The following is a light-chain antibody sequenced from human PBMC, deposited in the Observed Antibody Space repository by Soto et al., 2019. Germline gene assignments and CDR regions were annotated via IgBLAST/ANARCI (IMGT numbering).Light chain of an antibody. Sequence: QSPCTVSLSKGKRATLSCRASQSVRSNFLAWYQQKPGQAPRLLIYGASNRATGIPDRFSGSGSGTDFTLTITRLEAEDFAMYYCQRYDSLRTFGQGTKVDIK. J-gene: IGKJ1*01. CDR1: QSVRSNF. V-gene: IGKV3-20*01. CDR2: GAS. CDR3: QRYDSLRT.